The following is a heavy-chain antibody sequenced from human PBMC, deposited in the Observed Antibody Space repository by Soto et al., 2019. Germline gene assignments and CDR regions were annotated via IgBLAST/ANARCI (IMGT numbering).Heavy chain of an antibody. Sequence: LRLSCAASGFAFNTYSMHWVRQAPGRGLEWVAVISYGGSNKFYADSVKGRFTISRDNSKNTLYLEMNSLRGEDTAVYYCAKVSPMGYFFDFWGQGTLVTVSS. CDR1: GFAFNTYS. V-gene: IGHV3-30-3*01. CDR3: AKVSPMGYFFDF. J-gene: IGHJ4*02. CDR2: ISYGGSNK.